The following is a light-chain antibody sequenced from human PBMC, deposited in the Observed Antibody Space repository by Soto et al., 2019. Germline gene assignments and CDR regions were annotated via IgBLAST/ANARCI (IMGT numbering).Light chain of an antibody. J-gene: IGKJ1*01. CDR3: QHYNSYSEA. Sequence: IQMTPSPSILSGYLRDRVTITRRASQTISSWLAWYQQKPGKAPKLLIYKASTLKSGVPSRFSGSGSGTEFTLTISSLQPDDFATYYCQHYNSYSEAFGQGTKVDIK. V-gene: IGKV1-5*03. CDR2: KAS. CDR1: QTISSW.